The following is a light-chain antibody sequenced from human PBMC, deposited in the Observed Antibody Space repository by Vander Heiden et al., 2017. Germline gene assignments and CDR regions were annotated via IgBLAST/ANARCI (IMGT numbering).Light chain of an antibody. Sequence: IQMIKSPSTLSASVGDRLTTTCRASQTISNRLVWYQQKPARNPSNLIYDAPTFQSGVPSRISGSGSGTEFAITISSLQHGDYATYYCQQHNNISPWTFGQGTKV. CDR2: DAP. CDR1: QTISNR. CDR3: QQHNNISPWT. V-gene: IGKV1-5*01. J-gene: IGKJ1*01.